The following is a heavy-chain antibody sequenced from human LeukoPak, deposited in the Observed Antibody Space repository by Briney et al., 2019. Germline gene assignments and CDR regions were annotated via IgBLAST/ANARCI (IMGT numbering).Heavy chain of an antibody. V-gene: IGHV1-2*02. CDR3: ARGGRTYYDFWSGFWFDP. J-gene: IGHJ5*02. CDR1: GYTFTGYY. Sequence: ASVKVSCKASGYTFTGYYMHWVRQAPGQGLEWMGWINPNSGGTNYAQKFQGRVTMTRDTSISTAYMELSRLRSDDTAVYYCARGGRTYYDFWSGFWFDPWGQGTLVTVSS. D-gene: IGHD3-3*01. CDR2: INPNSGGT.